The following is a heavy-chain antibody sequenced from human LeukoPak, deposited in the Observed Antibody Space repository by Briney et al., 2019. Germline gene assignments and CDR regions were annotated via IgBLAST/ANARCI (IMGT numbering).Heavy chain of an antibody. CDR3: ARIGAARPFDY. V-gene: IGHV1-2*02. Sequence: ASVKVSCKASGYTSTGYYMHWVRQAPGQGLERMGWINPNSGGTNYAQKLQGRVTMTTDTSTSTAYMELRSLRSDDTAVYYCARIGAARPFDYWGQGTLVTVSS. CDR2: INPNSGGT. D-gene: IGHD6-6*01. CDR1: GYTSTGYY. J-gene: IGHJ4*02.